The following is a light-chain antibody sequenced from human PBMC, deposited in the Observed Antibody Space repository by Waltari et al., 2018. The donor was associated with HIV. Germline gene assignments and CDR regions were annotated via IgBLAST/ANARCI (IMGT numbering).Light chain of an antibody. CDR1: QDIGDS. CDR3: QKYNNAPHT. CDR2: RAS. Sequence: DIRLTQSPSSLSASVGHRVTITCRATQDIGDSLAWYQQRPGQGPKLLIYRASTLHSGVPSRFTGSGSGTYFTLSITSLQPEDVATYFCQKYNNAPHTFGQETKVEI. J-gene: IGKJ1*01. V-gene: IGKV1-27*01.